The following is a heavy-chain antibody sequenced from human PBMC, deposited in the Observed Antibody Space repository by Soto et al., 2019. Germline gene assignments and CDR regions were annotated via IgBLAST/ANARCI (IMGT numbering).Heavy chain of an antibody. V-gene: IGHV4-4*02. Sequence: QVQLQESGPGLVKPSGTLSLTCAVSGGSISSVSWWTWVRQSPGKGLEWIGEVYHSGSTNYNPSLKSRVTISVDKSKNQFSLKLSSVTAADTALYYCARALKAGGYGLDVWGQGTTVTVSS. J-gene: IGHJ6*02. D-gene: IGHD3-16*01. CDR2: VYHSGST. CDR3: ARALKAGGYGLDV. CDR1: GGSISSVSW.